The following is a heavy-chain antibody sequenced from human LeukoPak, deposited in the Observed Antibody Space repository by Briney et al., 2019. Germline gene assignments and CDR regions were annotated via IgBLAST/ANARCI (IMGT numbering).Heavy chain of an antibody. CDR1: GYTFTSYA. J-gene: IGHJ3*02. V-gene: IGHV7-4-1*02. Sequence: ASVKVSCKASGYTFTSYAMNWVRQAPGQGLEWMGWINTNTGNPTYAQGFTGRFVFSLDTSVSTAYLQISSLKAEDTAVYYCAMGHIAAEPDAFDIWGQGTMVTVSS. D-gene: IGHD6-13*01. CDR2: INTNTGNP. CDR3: AMGHIAAEPDAFDI.